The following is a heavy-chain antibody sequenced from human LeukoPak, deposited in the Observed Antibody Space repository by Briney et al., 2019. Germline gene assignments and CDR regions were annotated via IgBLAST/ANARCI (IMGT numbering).Heavy chain of an antibody. CDR1: GGSLNGHY. J-gene: IGHJ4*02. V-gene: IGHV4-34*01. Sequence: SETLSLTCAVYGGSLNGHYWSWIRQPPGKGLEWIGEGSESGGTKFNPSLKSRVTISVDRSKNQFSLKLSSVTAADTAVYYCARAPDIVLGLDYWGQGTLVTVSS. CDR3: ARAPDIVLGLDY. D-gene: IGHD2-8*01. CDR2: GSESGGT.